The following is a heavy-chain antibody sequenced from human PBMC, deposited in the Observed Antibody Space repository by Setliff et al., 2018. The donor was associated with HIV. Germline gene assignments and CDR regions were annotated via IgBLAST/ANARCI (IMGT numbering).Heavy chain of an antibody. V-gene: IGHV1-46*01. CDR1: GDTFPKYY. Sequence: ASVKVSCKAPGDTFPKYYLHWVRQAPGQGLEWMGIINPNGGRTTYALKFQGRVTMTRATSTSTVYMELSSLTSEDTAVYFCARGSRITVVSVLIYSRFDYWGQGTLVTVSS. D-gene: IGHD3-3*01. CDR2: INPNGGRT. CDR3: ARGSRITVVSVLIYSRFDY. J-gene: IGHJ4*02.